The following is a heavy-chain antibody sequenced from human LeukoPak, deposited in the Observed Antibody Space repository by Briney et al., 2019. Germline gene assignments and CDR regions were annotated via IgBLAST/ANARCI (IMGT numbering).Heavy chain of an antibody. CDR1: GFTFSSYS. CDR2: ISSSSSYI. Sequence: GGSLRLSCAASGFTFSSYSMNWVRQAPGKGLEWVSSISSSSSYIYYADSVKGRFTISRDNAKNSLYLQMNGLRAEDTAVYYCARDTRIRGQQPIDYWGQGTLVTVSS. V-gene: IGHV3-21*01. CDR3: ARDTRIRGQQPIDY. J-gene: IGHJ4*02. D-gene: IGHD6-13*01.